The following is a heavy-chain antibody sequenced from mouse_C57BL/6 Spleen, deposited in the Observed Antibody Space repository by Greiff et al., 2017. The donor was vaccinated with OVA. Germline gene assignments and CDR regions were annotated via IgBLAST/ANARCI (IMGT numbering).Heavy chain of an antibody. D-gene: IGHD1-1*01. V-gene: IGHV1-63*01. J-gene: IGHJ2*01. CDR3: ARSGGSSPYYFDY. CDR1: GYTFTNYW. Sequence: QVQLQQSGAELVRPGPSVKMSCKASGYTFTNYWIGWAKQRPGHGLEWIGDIYPGGGYTNYNEKFKGKATLTADKSSSTAYMQFSSLTCEDSAIYYWARSGGSSPYYFDYWGKGTTLTVSS. CDR2: IYPGGGYT.